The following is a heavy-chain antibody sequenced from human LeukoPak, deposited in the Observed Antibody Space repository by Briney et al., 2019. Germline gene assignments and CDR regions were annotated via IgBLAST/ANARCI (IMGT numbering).Heavy chain of an antibody. Sequence: GGSLRLSCAASGFTFSSYAMHWVRQAPGKGLEWVAVISYDGSNKYYADSVKGRFTISRDNSKNTLYLQMNSLRAEDTAVYYCARERTTVTTGLDYWGQGTLVTVS. D-gene: IGHD4-17*01. CDR3: ARERTTVTTGLDY. J-gene: IGHJ4*02. CDR2: ISYDGSNK. V-gene: IGHV3-30-3*01. CDR1: GFTFSSYA.